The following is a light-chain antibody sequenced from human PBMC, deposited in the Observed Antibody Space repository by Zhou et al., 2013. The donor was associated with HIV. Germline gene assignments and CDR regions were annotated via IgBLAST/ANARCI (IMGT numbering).Light chain of an antibody. CDR2: SVS. Sequence: DIQMTQSPSSLSASVGDRVNFTCRTSHTIRNSLNWYQQTPGRAPRLLMHSVSSLQSGVPPRFSGSGSGTEFTLTINTLQPEDFATYFCQQAYIVPLTFGGGTKVEV. CDR1: HTIRNS. V-gene: IGKV1-39*01. CDR3: QQAYIVPLT. J-gene: IGKJ4*01.